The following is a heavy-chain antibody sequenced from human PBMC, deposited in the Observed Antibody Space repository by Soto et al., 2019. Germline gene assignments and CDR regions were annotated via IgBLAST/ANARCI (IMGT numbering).Heavy chain of an antibody. CDR1: GGSISSYY. J-gene: IGHJ6*02. V-gene: IGHV4-59*01. CDR2: IYYSGST. Sequence: SETLSLTCTVSGGSISSYYWSWIRQPPGKGLEWIGYIYYSGSTNYNPSLKSRVTISVDTSKNQFSLKLSSVTAADTAVYYCARTETKPYYSYYGMDVWGQGTTVTVSS. CDR3: ARTETKPYYSYYGMDV.